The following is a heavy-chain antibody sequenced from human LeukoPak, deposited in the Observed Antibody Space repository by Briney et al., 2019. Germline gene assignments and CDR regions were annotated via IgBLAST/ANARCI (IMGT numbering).Heavy chain of an antibody. J-gene: IGHJ6*02. V-gene: IGHV4-38-2*02. D-gene: IGHD6-13*01. Sequence: SETLSLTCTVSGSSISSSYFWGWIRQPPGKGLEWIGSIYHSGITYYTSSLKSRVTISVDTSKNQFSLRLNSVTAADTAVYYCCSFYSSSGYRGRYSMDVWGQGTTVTVSS. CDR3: CSFYSSSGYRGRYSMDV. CDR1: GSSISSSYF. CDR2: IYHSGIT.